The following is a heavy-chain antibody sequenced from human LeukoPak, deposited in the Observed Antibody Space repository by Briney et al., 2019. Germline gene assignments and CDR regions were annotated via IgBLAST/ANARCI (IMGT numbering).Heavy chain of an antibody. V-gene: IGHV3-33*01. Sequence: GGSLRLSCAASGFTFSSFGMHWVRQAPGKGLEWVAVIWYDGNNKYYADSVKGRFTISRDNSKNTLYLQMNSRRAEDTAVYYCARACTSTGYYFVEYWGQGTLVTVSS. J-gene: IGHJ4*02. D-gene: IGHD3-22*01. CDR1: GFTFSSFG. CDR2: IWYDGNNK. CDR3: ARACTSTGYYFVEY.